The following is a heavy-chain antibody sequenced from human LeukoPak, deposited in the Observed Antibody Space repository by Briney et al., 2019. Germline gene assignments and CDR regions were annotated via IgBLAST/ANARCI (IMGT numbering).Heavy chain of an antibody. J-gene: IGHJ4*02. Sequence: PGGSLRLSCAAAGFTFSSYEMNWVRQAPGKGLEWVSYISSSGSTIYYADSVKGRFTISRDNATNSLYLQMNSLRAEDTAVYYCAQLGEENYFDYWGQGTLVTVSS. CDR1: GFTFSSYE. CDR2: ISSSGSTI. V-gene: IGHV3-48*03. CDR3: AQLGEENYFDY. D-gene: IGHD3-10*01.